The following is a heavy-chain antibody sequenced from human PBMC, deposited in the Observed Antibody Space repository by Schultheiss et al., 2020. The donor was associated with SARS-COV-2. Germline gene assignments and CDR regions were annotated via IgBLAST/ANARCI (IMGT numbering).Heavy chain of an antibody. J-gene: IGHJ6*02. CDR2: ISSSSSYI. CDR3: ARDPFQQGYYYYYYGMDV. Sequence: GGSLRLSCAASGFTVSSNYMSWVRQAPGKGLEWVSSISSSSSYIYYADSVKGRFTISRDNAKNSLYLQMNSLRAEDTAVYYCARDPFQQGYYYYYYGMDVWGQGTTVTVSS. CDR1: GFTVSSNY. D-gene: IGHD6-13*01. V-gene: IGHV3-21*01.